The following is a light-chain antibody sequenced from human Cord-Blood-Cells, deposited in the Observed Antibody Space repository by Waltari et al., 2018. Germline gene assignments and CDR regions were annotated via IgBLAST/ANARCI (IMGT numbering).Light chain of an antibody. CDR3: SPYTSSSTWV. CDR1: SSDVGGYNY. V-gene: IGLV2-14*04. Sequence: VSGSPGQSITISCTGTSSDVGGYNYVSWDQQHPGKAPKLMIYDVSNRPSGVSNRFSGSKSGNTASLTISGFQAEDEADYYCSPYTSSSTWVFGGGTKLTVL. J-gene: IGLJ3*02. CDR2: DVS.